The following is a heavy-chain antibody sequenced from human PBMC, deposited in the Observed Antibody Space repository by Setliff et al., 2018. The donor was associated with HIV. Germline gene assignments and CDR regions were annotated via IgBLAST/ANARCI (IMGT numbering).Heavy chain of an antibody. CDR1: GGSISSGSYY. CDR2: IYTSGST. CDR3: ARGRRSSGWYVYH. V-gene: IGHV4-61*09. Sequence: LSLTCTVSGGSISSGSYYWSWIRQPAGKGLEWTGHIYTSGSTNYNPSLKSRVTISVDTSTNQFSLKLSSVTAADTAVYYCARGRRSSGWYVYHWGQGTLVTVSS. D-gene: IGHD6-19*01. J-gene: IGHJ4*02.